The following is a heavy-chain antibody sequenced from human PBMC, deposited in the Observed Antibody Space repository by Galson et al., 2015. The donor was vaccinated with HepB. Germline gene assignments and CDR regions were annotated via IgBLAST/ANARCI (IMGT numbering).Heavy chain of an antibody. V-gene: IGHV6-1*01. D-gene: IGHD1-26*01. CDR3: ARSGGTTKNFEY. J-gene: IGHJ4*02. CDR1: GDSVSSTSDV. Sequence: CAISGDSVSSTSDVWTWIRQSPSRGLEWLGRTYYRSKWYNDYAVALRSRITINPDTSKNQFSLQLNSVTPEDTAVYFCARSGGTTKNFEYWSQGTLVTVSS. CDR2: TYYRSKWYN.